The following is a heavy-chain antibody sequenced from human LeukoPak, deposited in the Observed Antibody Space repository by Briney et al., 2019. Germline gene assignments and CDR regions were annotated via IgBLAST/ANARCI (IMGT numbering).Heavy chain of an antibody. CDR3: ARHRAEGEPGDY. CDR1: GGSISSSSYY. J-gene: IGHJ4*02. Sequence: PSETLSLTCTVSGGSISSSSYYWGWIRQPPGKGLEWIGSIYYSGSTYYNPSLKSRVTISVDTSKNQFSLKLSSVTAADTAVYYCARHRAEGEPGDYWGQGTLVTVSS. D-gene: IGHD3-16*01. CDR2: IYYSGST. V-gene: IGHV4-39*01.